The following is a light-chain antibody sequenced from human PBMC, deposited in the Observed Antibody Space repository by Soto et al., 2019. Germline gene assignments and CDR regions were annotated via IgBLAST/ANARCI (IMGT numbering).Light chain of an antibody. J-gene: IGKJ2*01. CDR1: QSISSY. CDR3: QQYHDWPPYT. CDR2: AAS. V-gene: IGKV1-39*01. Sequence: DIQMTQSPSSLSASVGDRVTITCRASQSISSYLNWYQQKPGKAPKLLIYAASSLQSGVPSRFSGSGSGTDFTLTISSLQPEDFAVYFCQQYHDWPPYTFGQGTKVDIK.